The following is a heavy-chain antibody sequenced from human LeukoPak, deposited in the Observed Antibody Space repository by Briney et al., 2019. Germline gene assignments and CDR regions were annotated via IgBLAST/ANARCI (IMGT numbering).Heavy chain of an antibody. V-gene: IGHV3-21*01. CDR1: GFTFSSYS. J-gene: IGHJ3*02. CDR3: ARAAAGTLAFDI. CDR2: ISSSSSYI. D-gene: IGHD6-13*01. Sequence: GGSLRLSCAASGFTFSSYSMNWVRQAPGKGLEWVSSISSSSSYIYYADSLKGRFTISRDNAKNSLYLQMNSLRAEDTAVYYCARAAAGTLAFDIWGQGTMVTVSS.